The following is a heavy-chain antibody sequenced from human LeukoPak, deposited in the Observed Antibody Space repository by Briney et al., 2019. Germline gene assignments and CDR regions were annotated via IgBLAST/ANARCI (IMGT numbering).Heavy chain of an antibody. CDR3: ARVAYCGGDCYPEVYFDY. D-gene: IGHD2-21*01. J-gene: IGHJ4*02. Sequence: GESLKISCKGSGYSFTSYWIGWVRQMPGKGLEWMGIIYPGDSDTRYSPSFQGKVTISADKSISTAYLQWSSLKASDTAMYYCARVAYCGGDCYPEVYFDYWGQGTLVTVSS. CDR2: IYPGDSDT. V-gene: IGHV5-51*01. CDR1: GYSFTSYW.